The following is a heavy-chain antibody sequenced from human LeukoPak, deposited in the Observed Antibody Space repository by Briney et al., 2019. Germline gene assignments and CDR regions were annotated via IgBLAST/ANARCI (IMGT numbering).Heavy chain of an antibody. CDR3: ARPIDFWSGLDAFDI. V-gene: IGHV3-48*04. J-gene: IGHJ3*02. D-gene: IGHD3-3*01. Sequence: GGSLRLSCAASGFTFSSYSMNWVRQAPGKGLEWVSYISSSSSTIYYADSVKGRFTISRDNAKNSLFLQMNSLRAEDTAVYYCARPIDFWSGLDAFDIWGQGTMVTVSS. CDR2: ISSSSSTI. CDR1: GFTFSSYS.